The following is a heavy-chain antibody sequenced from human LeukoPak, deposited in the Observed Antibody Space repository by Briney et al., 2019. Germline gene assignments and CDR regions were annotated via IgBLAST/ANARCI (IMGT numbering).Heavy chain of an antibody. Sequence: SETLSLTCTVSGGSISSYYWSWIRQPPGKGLEWIGYIYYSGSTNYNPSLKSRVTISVDTSKNQFSLKLSSVTAADTAVYYCARATVDTAMGYWGQGTLVTVSS. CDR1: GGSISSYY. D-gene: IGHD5-18*01. CDR3: ARATVDTAMGY. CDR2: IYYSGST. V-gene: IGHV4-59*01. J-gene: IGHJ4*02.